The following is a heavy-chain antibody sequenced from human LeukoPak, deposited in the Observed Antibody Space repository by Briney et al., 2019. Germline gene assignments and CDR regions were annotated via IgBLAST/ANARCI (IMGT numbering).Heavy chain of an antibody. V-gene: IGHV3-23*01. J-gene: IGHJ6*03. CDR2: ISSGGDNT. CDR1: GFSFSNYG. CDR3: AKLEKAVASYYYYYMDV. D-gene: IGHD6-19*01. Sequence: GGSLRLSCAASGFSFSNYGMSWVRQAPGKGLEWVSSISSGGDNTYYADSVKGRFTISRDNSKNTLYLQMNSLRAEDTAVYYCAKLEKAVASYYYYYMDVWGKGTTVTVSS.